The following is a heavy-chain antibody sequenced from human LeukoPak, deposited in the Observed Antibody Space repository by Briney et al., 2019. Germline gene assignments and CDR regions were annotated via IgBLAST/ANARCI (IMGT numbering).Heavy chain of an antibody. V-gene: IGHV3-9*01. Sequence: GGSLRLSCAASGFTFDDYAMHWVRQAPGKGLEWVSGISWNSGSIGYADSVKGRFTISRDNSKNTLYLQMNSLRAEDTAVYYCAKEDPGVMRYYGMDVWGQGTTVTVSS. CDR2: ISWNSGSI. CDR3: AKEDPGVMRYYGMDV. J-gene: IGHJ6*02. CDR1: GFTFDDYA. D-gene: IGHD2-8*01.